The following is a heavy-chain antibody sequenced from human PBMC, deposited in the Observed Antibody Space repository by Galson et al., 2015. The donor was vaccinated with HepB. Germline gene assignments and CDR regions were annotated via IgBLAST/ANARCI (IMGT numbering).Heavy chain of an antibody. CDR2: ISGSGGST. V-gene: IGHV3-23*01. J-gene: IGHJ6*02. CDR3: AKDGGVGGGSGSYYKFRYYYYYGMDV. D-gene: IGHD3-10*01. Sequence: SLRLSCAASGFTFSSYAMSWVRQAPGKGLEWVSAISGSGGSTYYADSVKGRFTISRDNSKNTLYMQMNSLRAEDTAVYYCAKDGGVGGGSGSYYKFRYYYYYGMDVWGQGTTVTVSS. CDR1: GFTFSSYA.